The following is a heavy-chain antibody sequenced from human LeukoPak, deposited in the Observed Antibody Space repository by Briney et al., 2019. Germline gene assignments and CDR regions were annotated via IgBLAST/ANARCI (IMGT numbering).Heavy chain of an antibody. CDR2: IYPGDSDT. J-gene: IGHJ3*02. V-gene: IGHV5-51*01. CDR1: GYSFTSYW. Sequence: GESLKISCKGSGYSFTSYWIGWVRQMPGKGLEWMGIIYPGDSDTRYSPSFQGQVTISADKSISAAYLQWSSLKASDTAMYYCARQVATSLGAFDIWGQGTMVTVSS. CDR3: ARQVATSLGAFDI. D-gene: IGHD2-21*02.